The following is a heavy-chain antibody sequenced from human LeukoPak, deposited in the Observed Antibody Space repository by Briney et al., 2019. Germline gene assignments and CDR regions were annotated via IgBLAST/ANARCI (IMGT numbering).Heavy chain of an antibody. CDR2: INSDGGTT. CDR3: AREVGPVADDPYYYYYMDV. CDR1: GFTFSSYW. V-gene: IGHV3-74*01. Sequence: GGSLRLSCGASGFTFSSYWMHWVRQAPGKGLVWVSGINSDGGTTTYADSVKGRFTISRDNAKNSLYLQMNSLRAEDTAVYYCAREVGPVADDPYYYYYMDVWGKGTTVTVSS. D-gene: IGHD6-19*01. J-gene: IGHJ6*03.